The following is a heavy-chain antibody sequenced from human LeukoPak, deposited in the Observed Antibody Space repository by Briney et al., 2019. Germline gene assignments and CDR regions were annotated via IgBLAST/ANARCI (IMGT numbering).Heavy chain of an antibody. CDR1: GFTFNDYG. D-gene: IGHD6-6*01. CDR2: ISASGRLI. V-gene: IGHV3-23*01. J-gene: IGHJ4*02. CDR3: ARAYSSSYNFDY. Sequence: GGSLRLSCAASGFTFNDYGMSWIRQAPGKGLEWVSSISASGRLIYYTDSVEGRFTISRDNSKNTLFLQMNSLRAEDTAVYYCARAYSSSYNFDYWGQGTLVTVSS.